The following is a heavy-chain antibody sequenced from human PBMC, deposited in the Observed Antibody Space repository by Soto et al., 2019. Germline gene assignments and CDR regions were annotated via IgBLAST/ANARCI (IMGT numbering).Heavy chain of an antibody. CDR3: ARDEGVDY. J-gene: IGHJ4*02. Sequence: GGSLRLSCVASGFTFNYYWMSWVRQAPGKGLEWVANIKQDGGDQYYLDSVKGRFTISRDNAKNLLYLQMSSLRAEDTAVYYCARDEGVDYWGQGTLVTVYS. V-gene: IGHV3-7*03. CDR2: IKQDGGDQ. CDR1: GFTFNYYW.